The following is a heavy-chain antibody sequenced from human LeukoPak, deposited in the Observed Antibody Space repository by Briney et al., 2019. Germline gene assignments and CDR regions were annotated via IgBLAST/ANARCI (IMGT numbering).Heavy chain of an antibody. CDR2: IYYTGST. CDR3: ARVRYCSSTSCSPYNWFDP. D-gene: IGHD2-2*01. Sequence: SQTLSLTCTVSGGSISSGDCYWGWIRQPPGKGLEWIGNIYYTGSTNYNPSLKSRVTISVDTSKNQFSLKLSSVTAADTAVYYCARVRYCSSTSCSPYNWFDPWGQGTLVTVSS. CDR1: GGSISSGDCY. J-gene: IGHJ5*02. V-gene: IGHV4-39*07.